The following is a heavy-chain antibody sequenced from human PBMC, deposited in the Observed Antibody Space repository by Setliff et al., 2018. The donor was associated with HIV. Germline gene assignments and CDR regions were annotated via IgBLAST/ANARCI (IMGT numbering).Heavy chain of an antibody. CDR1: GFTFSTYP. J-gene: IGHJ4*02. D-gene: IGHD1-26*01. V-gene: IGHV3-30*04. CDR2: ISYDGSNK. Sequence: SCAASGFTFSTYPMHWVRQAPGKGLEWVAVISYDGSNKYYADSVKGRFTISRDNSRNTLYLQMNSLRAEDTAVYYCATVGGSGSYQLYYFDYWGQGTLVTVSS. CDR3: ATVGGSGSYQLYYFDY.